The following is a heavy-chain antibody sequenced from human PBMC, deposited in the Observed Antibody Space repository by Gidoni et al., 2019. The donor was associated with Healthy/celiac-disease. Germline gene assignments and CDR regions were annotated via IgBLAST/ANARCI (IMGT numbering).Heavy chain of an antibody. Sequence: EVQLVQSGAEVKKPGESLKISCKGSGYSFTSYWIGWVRQMPGKGLEWMGIIYPGDSDTRYSPSFQGQVTISADKSISTAYLQWSSLKASDTAMYYCARSPSIVGPYSGYYYYYGMDVWGQGTTVTVSS. D-gene: IGHD3-22*01. J-gene: IGHJ6*02. V-gene: IGHV5-51*01. CDR2: IYPGDSDT. CDR1: GYSFTSYW. CDR3: ARSPSIVGPYSGYYYYYGMDV.